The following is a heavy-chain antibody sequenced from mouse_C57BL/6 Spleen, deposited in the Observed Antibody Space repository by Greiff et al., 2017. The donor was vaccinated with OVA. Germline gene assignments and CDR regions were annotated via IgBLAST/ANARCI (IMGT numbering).Heavy chain of an antibody. J-gene: IGHJ2*01. Sequence: EVHLVESGGGLVQPGGSLSLSCAASGFTFTDYYMSWVRQPPGKALEWLGFIRNKANGYTTEYSASVKGRFTISRDNSQSILYLQMNALRAEDSATYYCARYVHFFDYWGQGTTLTVSS. V-gene: IGHV7-3*01. CDR2: IRNKANGYTT. CDR3: ARYVHFFDY. CDR1: GFTFTDYY.